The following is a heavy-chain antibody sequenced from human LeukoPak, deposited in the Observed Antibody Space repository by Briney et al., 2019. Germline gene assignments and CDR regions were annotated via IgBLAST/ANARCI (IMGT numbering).Heavy chain of an antibody. J-gene: IGHJ3*02. CDR3: ARGSLPSYYDYVWGASGAFDI. V-gene: IGHV1-8*01. D-gene: IGHD3-16*01. Sequence: ASVKVSCKASGYTFTSYDINWVRQATGQGLEWMGWMNPNSGNTGYAQKFQGRVTMTRNTSISTAYMELSSLRSEDTAVYYCARGSLPSYYDYVWGASGAFDIWGQGTMVTVSS. CDR2: MNPNSGNT. CDR1: GYTFTSYD.